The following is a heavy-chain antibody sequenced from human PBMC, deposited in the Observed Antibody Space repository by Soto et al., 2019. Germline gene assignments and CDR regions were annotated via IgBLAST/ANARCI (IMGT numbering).Heavy chain of an antibody. CDR3: VGGQYYFDY. V-gene: IGHV3-30*03. Sequence: QVQLVESGGGVVQPGRSLRLSCAASGFPFTTYGMHWVREGPGKGLEWVAVISYDGSNKYYADSVKGRFTISRDNSKNTLYLQMSSLRPEETALYYCVGGQYYFDYRGQGTLVPVSS. CDR1: GFPFTTYG. CDR2: ISYDGSNK. D-gene: IGHD3-10*01. J-gene: IGHJ4*02.